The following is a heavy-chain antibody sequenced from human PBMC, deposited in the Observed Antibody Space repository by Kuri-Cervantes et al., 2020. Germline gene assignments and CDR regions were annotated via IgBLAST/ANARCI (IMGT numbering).Heavy chain of an antibody. V-gene: IGHV4-59*01. CDR2: VYHSGDT. CDR3: ARDSGSFSRNFFNF. D-gene: IGHD1-26*01. J-gene: IGHJ4*02. CDR1: GGSINYYY. Sequence: SETLSLTCSVSGGSINYYYWSWIRQPPGKGLEWIGFVYHSGDTNYNPSLKSRVTMSVDTSKNQFSLKLSSVTAADTAFYFCARDSGSFSRNFFNFWGQGTLVTVSS.